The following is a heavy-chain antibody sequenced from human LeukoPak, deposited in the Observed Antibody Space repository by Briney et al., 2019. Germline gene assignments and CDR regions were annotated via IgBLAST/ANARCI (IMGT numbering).Heavy chain of an antibody. CDR1: GGSFSGYY. CDR3: ARALGAFDI. V-gene: IGHV4-34*01. CDR2: INHSGST. Sequence: SETLSLTCAVYGGSFSGYYWSWIRQPPGKGLEWIGEINHSGSTNYNPSLQSRVTISVDKSKNQVSLKLNSVTAADTAVYYCARALGAFDIWGQGTMVTVSS. J-gene: IGHJ3*02.